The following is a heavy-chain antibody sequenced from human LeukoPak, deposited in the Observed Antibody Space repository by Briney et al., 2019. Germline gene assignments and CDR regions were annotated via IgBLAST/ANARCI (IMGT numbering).Heavy chain of an antibody. CDR2: INPNSGGT. CDR1: GYTFTGYY. J-gene: IGHJ4*02. V-gene: IGHV1-2*02. CDR3: ARGRLAAAGIHF. Sequence: ASVKVSCKASGYTFTGYYMHWVRQAPGQGLEWMGWINPNSGGTNYVQKFQGRVTMTWDTSISTAYMELSRLRSDDTAVYYCARGRLAAAGIHFWGQGTLVTVSS. D-gene: IGHD6-13*01.